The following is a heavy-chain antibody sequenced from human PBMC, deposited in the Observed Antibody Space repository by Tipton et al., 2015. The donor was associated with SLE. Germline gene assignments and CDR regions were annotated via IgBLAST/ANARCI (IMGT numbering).Heavy chain of an antibody. V-gene: IGHV4-39*07. Sequence: TLSLTCTVSGGSISSSSYYWGWIRQPPGKGLEWIGSIYYSGSTYYNPSLKSRVTISVDTSKNQFSLKLSSVTAADTAVYYCARGHRPDPFDIWGQGTMVTVSS. CDR2: IYYSGST. J-gene: IGHJ3*02. CDR3: ARGHRPDPFDI. CDR1: GGSISSSSYY.